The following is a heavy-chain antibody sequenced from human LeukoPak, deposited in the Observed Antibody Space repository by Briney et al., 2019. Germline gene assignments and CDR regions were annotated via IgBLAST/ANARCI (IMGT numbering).Heavy chain of an antibody. CDR1: GGSISSYY. CDR2: IYTSGST. V-gene: IGHV4-4*07. Sequence: SETLSLTCTVSGGSISSYYCSWIRQPAGKGLEWIGRIYTSGSTNYNPSLKSRVTMSVDTSKNQFSLKLSSVTAADTAVYYCARDLEGGRYYYYGMDVWGQGTTVTVSS. D-gene: IGHD1-1*01. J-gene: IGHJ6*02. CDR3: ARDLEGGRYYYYGMDV.